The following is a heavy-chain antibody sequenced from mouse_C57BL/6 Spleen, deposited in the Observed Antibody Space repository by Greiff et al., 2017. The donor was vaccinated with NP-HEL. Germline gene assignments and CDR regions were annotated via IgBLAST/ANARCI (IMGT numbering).Heavy chain of an antibody. CDR2: IYPSDSET. V-gene: IGHV1-61*01. D-gene: IGHD1-1*01. Sequence: QVQLQQPGAELVRPGSSVKLSCKASGYTFTSYWMDWVKQRPGQGLEWIGNIYPSDSETHYNQKFKDKATLTVDKSSSTAYMQLSSLTSEDSAVYYCARPNYYGSSPNYAMDYWGQGTSVTVSS. CDR1: GYTFTSYW. J-gene: IGHJ4*01. CDR3: ARPNYYGSSPNYAMDY.